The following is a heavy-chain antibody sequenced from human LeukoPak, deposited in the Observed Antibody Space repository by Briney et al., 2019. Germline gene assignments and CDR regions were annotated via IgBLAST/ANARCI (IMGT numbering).Heavy chain of an antibody. V-gene: IGHV3-48*03. CDR2: ISSSGSII. CDR3: AGRLSSDYYYMDV. CDR1: GFRFSSYE. J-gene: IGHJ6*03. Sequence: GGSLRLSCAASGFRFSSYEMNWVRQAPGKGLEWVSHISSSGSIIFYADSVKGRFTISRDNAKNSLYLQMNSLRAEDTSVYYCAGRLSSDYYYMDVWGKGPTVTVPS.